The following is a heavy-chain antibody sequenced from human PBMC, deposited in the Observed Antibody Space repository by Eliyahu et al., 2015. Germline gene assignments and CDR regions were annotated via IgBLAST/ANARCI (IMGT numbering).Heavy chain of an antibody. CDR2: ISYSGGTT. Sequence: EVQLLESGGGVVQPGGSQRLSCAAXGFTFSNYAMSWVRQAPGEGLEWVSAISYSGGTTYYADSVKGRFTISRDNSKNTLYLQMNSLRAEDTAVYYCARDGVGFYSNFGDYWGQGILVTVSS. CDR3: ARDGVGFYSNFGDY. V-gene: IGHV3-23*01. D-gene: IGHD4-11*01. CDR1: GFTFSNYA. J-gene: IGHJ4*02.